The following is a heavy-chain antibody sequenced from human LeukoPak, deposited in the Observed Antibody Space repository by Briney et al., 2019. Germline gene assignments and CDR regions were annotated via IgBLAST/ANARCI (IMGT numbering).Heavy chain of an antibody. J-gene: IGHJ2*01. CDR3: ARDYFSRAALLGYFDL. CDR2: VSRSATYI. Sequence: PGGSLRLSCAVSGFTVSDYRLSWVRQAPGKGLEWVSSVSRSATYIYYAGSVKGRFTISRDNAKNSLFLQMNSLRAEDTAVYYCARDYFSRAALLGYFDLWGRGTLVTVSS. D-gene: IGHD2-15*01. CDR1: GFTVSDYR. V-gene: IGHV3-21*01.